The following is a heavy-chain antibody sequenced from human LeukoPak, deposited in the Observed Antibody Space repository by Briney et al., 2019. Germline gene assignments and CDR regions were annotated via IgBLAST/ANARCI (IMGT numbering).Heavy chain of an antibody. Sequence: GTSVTVSCKASGFTFTSSAVQWVRQARGQRLEWIGWIVVGSGNTNYAQKFQERVTITRDMSTSTAYMELSSLRSEDTAVYYCAAAPTLGSGYGHWGQGTLVTVSS. V-gene: IGHV1-58*01. CDR1: GFTFTSSA. CDR3: AAAPTLGSGYGH. J-gene: IGHJ4*02. CDR2: IVVGSGNT. D-gene: IGHD3-22*01.